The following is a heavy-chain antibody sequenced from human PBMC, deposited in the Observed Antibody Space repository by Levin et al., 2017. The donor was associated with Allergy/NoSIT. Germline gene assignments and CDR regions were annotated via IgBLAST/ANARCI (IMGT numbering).Heavy chain of an antibody. D-gene: IGHD3-22*01. CDR1: GILFSSYD. CDR2: ISAGGNYI. CDR3: ASWAMYHYDRSAFDYFYYARDV. Sequence: PSETLSLTCAASGILFSSYDMNWVRQAPGKGLEWVSSISAGGNYIYYADPVKGRFTISRDNAKNSLFSQMNSLRAEDTAVYYCASWAMYHYDRSAFDYFYYARDVWGQGTTVTVSS. J-gene: IGHJ6*02. V-gene: IGHV3-21*01.